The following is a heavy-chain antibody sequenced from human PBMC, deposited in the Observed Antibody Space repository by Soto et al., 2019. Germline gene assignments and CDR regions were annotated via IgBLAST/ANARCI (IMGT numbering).Heavy chain of an antibody. Sequence: QVQLQESGPGLVKPSQTLSLTCTVSGGSISSGGYYRSWIRQHPGKGLEWIGYIYYSGSTYYNPSLKSRVTISVDTSKNQFSLKLSSVTAADTAVYYCARDRGRDYYDSSGPLDYWGQGTLVTVSS. V-gene: IGHV4-31*03. CDR1: GGSISSGGYY. CDR2: IYYSGST. J-gene: IGHJ4*02. D-gene: IGHD3-22*01. CDR3: ARDRGRDYYDSSGPLDY.